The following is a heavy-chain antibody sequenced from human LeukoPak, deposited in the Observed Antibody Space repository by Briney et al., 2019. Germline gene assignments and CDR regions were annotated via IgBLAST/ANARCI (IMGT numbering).Heavy chain of an antibody. J-gene: IGHJ5*02. CDR3: ARGPINSSGWYGRRFDP. CDR2: INHSGST. V-gene: IGHV4-34*01. D-gene: IGHD6-19*01. Sequence: SETLSLTCAVYGGSFSGYYWSWIRQPPGKGLEWIGEINHSGSTNYNPSLKSRVTISVDTPKNQFSLKLSSVTAADTAVYYCARGPINSSGWYGRRFDPWGQGTLVTVSS. CDR1: GGSFSGYY.